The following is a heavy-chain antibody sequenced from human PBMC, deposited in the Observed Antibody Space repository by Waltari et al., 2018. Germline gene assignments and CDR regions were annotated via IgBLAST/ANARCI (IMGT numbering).Heavy chain of an antibody. J-gene: IGHJ4*02. D-gene: IGHD2-15*01. Sequence: QLQLQESGPELVKPSGTLSLTCAVSGDSMSNTDCWSWVRQPPGKGLEWMGQVRGDWKTNSNPSFASRVTISLDTYNKQFSLKVTSATAADTAVYYCARDRGRGLYLDSWGPGILVTVSP. CDR2: VRGDWKT. V-gene: IGHV4-4*02. CDR1: GDSMSNTDC. CDR3: ARDRGRGLYLDS.